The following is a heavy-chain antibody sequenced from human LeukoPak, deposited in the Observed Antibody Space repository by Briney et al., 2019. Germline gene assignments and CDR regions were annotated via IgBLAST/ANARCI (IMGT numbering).Heavy chain of an antibody. V-gene: IGHV3-30*04. D-gene: IGHD6-19*01. Sequence: GGSLRLSCAASGFTFSSYAMHWVRQAPGKGLEWVAVISYDGSNKYYADSVKGRFTISRDNSKNTLYLQMNSLRAEDTAVYYCASPIAVAGTWGQGTLVTVSS. J-gene: IGHJ4*02. CDR1: GFTFSSYA. CDR2: ISYDGSNK. CDR3: ASPIAVAGT.